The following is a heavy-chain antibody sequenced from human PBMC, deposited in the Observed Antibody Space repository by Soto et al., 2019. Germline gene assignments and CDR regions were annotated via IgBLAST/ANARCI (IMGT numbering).Heavy chain of an antibody. J-gene: IGHJ5*02. CDR2: INHSGST. V-gene: IGHV4-34*01. CDR3: ARGELYYDLLARWFDP. D-gene: IGHD3-22*01. Sequence: QVQLQQWGAGLLKPSETLSLTCAVYGGSFSGYYWSWIRQPPGKGLERIGEINHSGSTNYNPSLKSRVTISVDSPKTPFSLKLSSVTASDPAVYYCARGELYYDLLARWFDPWAQGTLVTVSS. CDR1: GGSFSGYY.